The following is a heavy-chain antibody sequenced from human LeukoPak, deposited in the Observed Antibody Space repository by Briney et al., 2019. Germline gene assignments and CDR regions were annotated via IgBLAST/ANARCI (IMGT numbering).Heavy chain of an antibody. J-gene: IGHJ4*02. V-gene: IGHV4-59*08. CDR1: GGSISSYY. D-gene: IGHD3-10*01. CDR2: IYYSGST. Sequence: SETLSLTCTVSGGSISSYYWSWIRQPPGKGLEWIGYIYYSGSTNYNPSLKSRVTISVDTSKNQFSLKLSSVTAADTAVYYCARLSSGRYYYGSGSRGGASRYYFGYWGQGTLVTVSS. CDR3: ARLSSGRYYYGSGSRGGASRYYFGY.